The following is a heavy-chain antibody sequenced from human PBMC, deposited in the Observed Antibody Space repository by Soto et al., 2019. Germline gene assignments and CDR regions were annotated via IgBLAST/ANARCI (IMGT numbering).Heavy chain of an antibody. J-gene: IGHJ1*01. CDR1: GGSIHRNDFS. CDR2: IYDSGST. V-gene: IGHV4-30-2*01. D-gene: IGHD3-22*01. Sequence: QLQLQESDSGLVKPSQTLSLTCAVSGGSIHRNDFSWFRQAPGKALEWMGSIYDSGSTYSNAALIGRLTLSTDRSSNQISLKLRSVTAADTAVYYCAKIYYDSRGFSGPLDVWGQGTLVTVSS. CDR3: AKIYYDSRGFSGPLDV.